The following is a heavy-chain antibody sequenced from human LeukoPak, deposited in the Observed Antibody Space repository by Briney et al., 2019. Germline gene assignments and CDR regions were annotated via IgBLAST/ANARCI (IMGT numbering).Heavy chain of an antibody. J-gene: IGHJ4*02. CDR2: IRNKANSYTT. CDR1: GFTFGDHY. V-gene: IGHV3-72*01. D-gene: IGHD3-9*01. CDR3: ARVRYYLDY. Sequence: PGGSLRLSCAASGFTFGDHYTDWVRQAPGKGLEWVGRIRNKANSYTTEYAASVKGRFTISRDDSKNSLYLQMNSLKTEDTAVYYCARVRYYLDYWGQGTLVTVSS.